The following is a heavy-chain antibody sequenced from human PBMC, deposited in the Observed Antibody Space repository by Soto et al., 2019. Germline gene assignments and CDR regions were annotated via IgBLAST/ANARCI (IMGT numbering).Heavy chain of an antibody. D-gene: IGHD4-4*01. Sequence: SVKVSCKASGGTFSSYAISWVRQAPGHGLEWMGGIIPIFGTANYAQKFQGRVTITADESTSTAYMELSSLRSEDTAVYYCARARADYSTDNWFDPWGQGTLVTVS. CDR1: GGTFSSYA. CDR3: ARARADYSTDNWFDP. J-gene: IGHJ5*02. V-gene: IGHV1-69*13. CDR2: IIPIFGTA.